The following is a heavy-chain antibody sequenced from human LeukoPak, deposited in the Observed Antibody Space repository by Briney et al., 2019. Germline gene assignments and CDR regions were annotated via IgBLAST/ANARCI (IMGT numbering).Heavy chain of an antibody. D-gene: IGHD4-17*01. Sequence: RGSLILSCAGSGISFSTYGMHWVRQAPGKGLEWVAVISHDGGGKKYAEFVKGRFTISRDNSKNTVDLQMNSLGAEDTAVYYCAKEVGDFDGFDIWGQGTMVTVSS. J-gene: IGHJ3*02. CDR2: ISHDGGGK. CDR1: GISFSTYG. V-gene: IGHV3-30*18. CDR3: AKEVGDFDGFDI.